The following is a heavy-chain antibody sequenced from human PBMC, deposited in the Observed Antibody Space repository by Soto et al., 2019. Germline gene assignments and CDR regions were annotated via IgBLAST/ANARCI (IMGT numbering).Heavy chain of an antibody. D-gene: IGHD2-15*01. J-gene: IGHJ4*02. CDR2: ISYDGSNK. Sequence: QVQLVESGGGVVQPGRSLRLSCAASGFTFSSYAMHWVRQAPGKGLEWVAVISYDGSNKYYADSVKGRFTISRDNSKNTLYLQKNSLRAEDTAVYYCKTGCYVVLGPAPVEARPEPPFTENQPFDYWGQGTLVTVSS. CDR3: KTGCYVVLGPAPVEARPEPPFTENQPFDY. CDR1: GFTFSSYA. V-gene: IGHV3-30-3*01.